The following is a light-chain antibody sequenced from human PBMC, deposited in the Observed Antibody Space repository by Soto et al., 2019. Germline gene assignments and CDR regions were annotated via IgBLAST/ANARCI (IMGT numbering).Light chain of an antibody. Sequence: QSALTQPASVSGSPGQSITISCTGTSSDVGSYNLVSWYQHHPGNTPKLMIYEGSRRPSGVSDRFSGSKSGNTASLTISGLQSEDEADYYCSSYTSITTYVFGSGTKLTVL. CDR3: SSYTSITTYV. J-gene: IGLJ1*01. CDR1: SSDVGSYNL. V-gene: IGLV2-14*02. CDR2: EGS.